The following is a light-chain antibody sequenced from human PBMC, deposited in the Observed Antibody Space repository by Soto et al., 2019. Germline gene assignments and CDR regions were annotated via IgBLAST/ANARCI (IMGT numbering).Light chain of an antibody. CDR1: QSVSSN. J-gene: IGKJ5*01. Sequence: EKVMTQSPATLSVSPGERDTLSCRASQSVSSNLAWYQQKPGQAPRLLIYGASARATGIPARFSGSGSGTEFTLTISSLQSEDFAVYYCQHYNNWPITFGQGTRLEIK. CDR3: QHYNNWPIT. CDR2: GAS. V-gene: IGKV3-15*01.